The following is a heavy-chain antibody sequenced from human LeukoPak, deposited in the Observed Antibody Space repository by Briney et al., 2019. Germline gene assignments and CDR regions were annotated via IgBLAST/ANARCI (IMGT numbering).Heavy chain of an antibody. CDR2: IDPSDSYT. J-gene: IGHJ4*02. CDR3: ARAGLYYCSSTSCYFDY. CDR1: GYSFTSYW. D-gene: IGHD2-2*01. V-gene: IGHV5-10-1*01. Sequence: GESLKISCKGSGYSFTSYWISWVRQMPGKGLEWMGRIDPSDSYTNYSPSFQGHVTISADESISTAYLQWSSLKASDTAMYYCARAGLYYCSSTSCYFDYWGQGTLVTVSS.